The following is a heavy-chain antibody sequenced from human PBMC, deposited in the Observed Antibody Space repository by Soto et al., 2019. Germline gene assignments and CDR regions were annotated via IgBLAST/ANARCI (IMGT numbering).Heavy chain of an antibody. CDR1: GFSLSTSGVG. V-gene: IGHV2-5*02. CDR2: IYWDDDK. J-gene: IGHJ5*02. Sequence: SGPTLVNPTQTLTLTCTFSGFSLSTSGVGVGWIRQPPGKALEWLALIYWDDDKRYSPSLKSRLTITKDTSKNQVVLTMTNMDPVDTATFYCALRSNIVVVPAEGFDPWGQGTLVTVSS. D-gene: IGHD2-2*01. CDR3: ALRSNIVVVPAEGFDP.